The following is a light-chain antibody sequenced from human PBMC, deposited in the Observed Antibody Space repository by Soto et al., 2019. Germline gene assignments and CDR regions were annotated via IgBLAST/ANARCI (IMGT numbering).Light chain of an antibody. CDR2: AAS. J-gene: IGKJ3*01. V-gene: IGKV3D-20*02. CDR1: QSVSSSY. Sequence: EIVLTQSPDTLSLSPGERATFSCRASQSVSSSYLAWYQQKPGQAPRLLIYAASSRAAGIPDRFSGSGSGTDFTLTISRLEPEDFAVYYCHQYKNWPHFTFGPGTKVDIK. CDR3: HQYKNWPHFT.